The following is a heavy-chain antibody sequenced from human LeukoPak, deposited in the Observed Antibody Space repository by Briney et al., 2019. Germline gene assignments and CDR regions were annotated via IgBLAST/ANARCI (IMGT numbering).Heavy chain of an antibody. CDR2: LSSSRSYI. J-gene: IGHJ4*02. CDR1: GFSFSDYS. Sequence: PGGSLRLSCAASGFSFSDYSMIWVRQAPGKGLEGVSSLSSSRSYIYYADSVKGRFTISRDNAKNSLYLEMNSLRAGDTAVYYCARDPSAGLYARPGYFDYWGQGTLVTVSS. D-gene: IGHD3-16*01. V-gene: IGHV3-21*01. CDR3: ARDPSAGLYARPGYFDY.